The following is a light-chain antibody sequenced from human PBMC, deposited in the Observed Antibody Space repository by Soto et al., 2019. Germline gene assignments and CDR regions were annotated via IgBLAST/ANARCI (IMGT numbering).Light chain of an antibody. Sequence: EIVLTQSPATLSVSPGERATLSCRASQSVSSNLAWYQQKPGQAPRLLIYGGSRRATGIPARFSGSGSGTEFTLTIGSLQSEDFAVYYCQHYNNWPRFGQGTKVDIK. CDR3: QHYNNWPR. V-gene: IGKV3-15*01. CDR2: GGS. CDR1: QSVSSN. J-gene: IGKJ1*01.